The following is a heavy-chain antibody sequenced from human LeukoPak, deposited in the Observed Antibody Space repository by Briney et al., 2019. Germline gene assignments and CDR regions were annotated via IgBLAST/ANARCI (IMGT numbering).Heavy chain of an antibody. CDR3: AKGEVLYYSGAMDV. Sequence: PGGSLRLSCAASGFTFSSYAMSWLRQAPGKGLEWVSAISGSGGSTYYADSVKGRFTISRDNSKNTLYLQMNSLRAEDTAVYYCAKGEVLYYSGAMDVWGKGTTVTVSS. J-gene: IGHJ6*03. CDR1: GFTFSSYA. CDR2: ISGSGGST. D-gene: IGHD2-15*01. V-gene: IGHV3-23*01.